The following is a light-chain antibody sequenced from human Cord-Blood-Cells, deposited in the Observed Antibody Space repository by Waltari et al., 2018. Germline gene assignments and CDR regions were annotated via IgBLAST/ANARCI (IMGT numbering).Light chain of an antibody. CDR3: CSYAGSTV. CDR1: SSDGGRYNL. V-gene: IGLV2-23*01. J-gene: IGLJ2*01. Sequence: QSALTQPASVSGSPGQSITIPRTGTSSDGGRYNLVSWYQQHPGKAPKLMIYEGSKRPSGVSNRFSGSKSGNTASLTISGLQAEDEADYYCCSYAGSTVFGGGTKLTVL. CDR2: EGS.